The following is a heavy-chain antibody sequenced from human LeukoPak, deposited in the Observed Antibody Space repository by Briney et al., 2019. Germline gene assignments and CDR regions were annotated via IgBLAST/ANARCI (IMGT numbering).Heavy chain of an antibody. CDR2: ISYDGSKK. V-gene: IGHV3-30*18. J-gene: IGHJ4*02. CDR1: GFTFSSYG. Sequence: PGGSLRLSCAASGFTFSSYGMHWVRQAPGKGLEWVAGISYDGSKKYYADSVKGRFTISRDNSKNTLYLQMNSLRAADTAAYFCAKYRAGAVAGKGEVFDYWGQGTLVTVSS. D-gene: IGHD6-19*01. CDR3: AKYRAGAVAGKGEVFDY.